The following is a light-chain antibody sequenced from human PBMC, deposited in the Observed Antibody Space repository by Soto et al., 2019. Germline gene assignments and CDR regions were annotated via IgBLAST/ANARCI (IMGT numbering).Light chain of an antibody. V-gene: IGKV1-39*01. Sequence: DIQMTQSPSSLSASVGDRVTISCRASQSIRNYVSWYQQKPGTAPKLLIRDASTLQSGVPSRFSGSGSGTEFTLTISSLQIEQFATYFWQQPDITPQPFGQGTNVEI. CDR3: QQPDITPQP. CDR2: DAS. J-gene: IGKJ1*01. CDR1: QSIRNY.